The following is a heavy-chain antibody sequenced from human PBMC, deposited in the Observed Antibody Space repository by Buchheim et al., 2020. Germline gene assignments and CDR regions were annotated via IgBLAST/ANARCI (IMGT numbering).Heavy chain of an antibody. J-gene: IGHJ6*03. CDR1: GYTFTSYY. CDR3: AREGVLIDYYYYFYMDV. D-gene: IGHD2-8*02. V-gene: IGHV1-46*01. CDR2: INPSGGSP. Sequence: QVQLAQSGAEVKKPGASVKVSCKASGYTFTSYYIHWVRQAPGQGLEWMGIINPSGGSPSYAQKFQGRVTMTRDTSTSTVYMELSSLRSEDTAVYYCAREGVLIDYYYYFYMDVWGKGTT.